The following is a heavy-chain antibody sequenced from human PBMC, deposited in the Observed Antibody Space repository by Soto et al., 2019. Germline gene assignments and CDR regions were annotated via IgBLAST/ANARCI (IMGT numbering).Heavy chain of an antibody. D-gene: IGHD4-17*01. CDR1: GYRYTNYW. Sequence: PGESLKISCKGSGYRYTNYWIAWVRQMPGKGLEWMGIIYPGDSDTRYSPSFQGQVTISADKSISTAYLQWSSLKASDTAMYYCARRSHGDLTNALDIWGQGTMVTVSS. CDR2: IYPGDSDT. CDR3: ARRSHGDLTNALDI. J-gene: IGHJ3*02. V-gene: IGHV5-51*01.